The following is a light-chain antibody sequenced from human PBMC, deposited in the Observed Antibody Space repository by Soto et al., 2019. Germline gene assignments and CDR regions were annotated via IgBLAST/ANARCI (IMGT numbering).Light chain of an antibody. J-gene: IGKJ5*01. Sequence: DIQMTQSPSSVTASVGDRVTITCRASQDIITWLAWYQXKQGKAPNLXIYTASNLQSGVPSRFSGSGSGTHLTITISSLQPEDCGTYDGQQTDSFPITFGQGTRLEIK. CDR2: TAS. CDR1: QDIITW. CDR3: QQTDSFPIT. V-gene: IGKV1-12*01.